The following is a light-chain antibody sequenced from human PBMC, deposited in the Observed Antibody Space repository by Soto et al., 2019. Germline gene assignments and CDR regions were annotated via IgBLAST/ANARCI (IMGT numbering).Light chain of an antibody. CDR3: QQYNDFPWT. J-gene: IGKJ1*01. CDR2: DAS. V-gene: IGKV1-5*01. Sequence: DIQMTQSPSTLSASVGDRVTITCRASQTISSGLAWYQQKPGKAPGLLISDASSLESGVPSRVSGSGSGTEFTLTISILQPDDFESYYCQQYNDFPWTFGQGTKWEIK. CDR1: QTISSG.